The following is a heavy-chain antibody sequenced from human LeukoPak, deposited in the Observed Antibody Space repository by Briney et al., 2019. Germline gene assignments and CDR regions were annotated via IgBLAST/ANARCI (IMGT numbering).Heavy chain of an antibody. CDR3: ASERWLRAFDI. D-gene: IGHD5-12*01. Sequence: GGSLRLSCSASGFTFSSYSMNWVRPAPGKGLEWVSYISSSSSTIYYADSVKGRFTISRNNAKNSLYLQMNSLRGEDMAVYYCASERWLRAFDIWGQGTMVTVSS. J-gene: IGHJ3*02. CDR1: GFTFSSYS. V-gene: IGHV3-48*01. CDR2: ISSSSSTI.